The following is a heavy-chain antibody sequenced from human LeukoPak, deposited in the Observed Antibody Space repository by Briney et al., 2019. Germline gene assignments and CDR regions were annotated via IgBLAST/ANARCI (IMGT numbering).Heavy chain of an antibody. CDR2: ISNDGSYT. Sequence: GGSLRLSCAASGFTFSSYWMHWVRQAPGKGLVWVSRISNDGSYTSYADSVKGRFTISRDNAKNSLYLQMNSLRAEDTAVYYCARGLYGSSWYGGYWGQGTLVTVSS. CDR3: ARGLYGSSWYGGY. CDR1: GFTFSSYW. V-gene: IGHV3-74*01. J-gene: IGHJ4*02. D-gene: IGHD6-13*01.